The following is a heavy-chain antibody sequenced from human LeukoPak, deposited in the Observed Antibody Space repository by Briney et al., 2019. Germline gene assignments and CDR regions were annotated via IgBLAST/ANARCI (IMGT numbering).Heavy chain of an antibody. J-gene: IGHJ4*02. V-gene: IGHV4-34*01. CDR1: GGSFSGYY. CDR3: ARLRYCSSTSCYTKFDY. Sequence: SETVSLTCAVYGGSFSGYYWSWIRQPPGKGLEWIGEINHSGSTNYNPSLKSRVTISVDTSKNQFSLKLSSVTAADTAVYYCARLRYCSSTSCYTKFDYWGQGTLVTVSS. CDR2: INHSGST. D-gene: IGHD2-2*02.